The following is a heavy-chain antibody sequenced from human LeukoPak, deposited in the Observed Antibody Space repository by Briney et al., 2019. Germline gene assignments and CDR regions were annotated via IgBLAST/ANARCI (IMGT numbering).Heavy chain of an antibody. CDR3: ARRMGNTLGDYYFDY. V-gene: IGHV4-4*09. CDR1: GGSFSGYY. J-gene: IGHJ4*02. Sequence: SETLSLTCAVYGGSFSGYYWNWIRQPPGKGLEWIGYIYTSGSTNYNPSLKSRVTISVDTSKNQFSLKLSSVTAADTAVYYCARRMGNTLGDYYFDYWGQGTLVTVSS. D-gene: IGHD3-16*01. CDR2: IYTSGST.